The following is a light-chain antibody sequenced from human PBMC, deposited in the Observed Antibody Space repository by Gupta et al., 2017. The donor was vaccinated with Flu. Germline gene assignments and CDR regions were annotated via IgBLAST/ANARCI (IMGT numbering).Light chain of an antibody. CDR2: AAS. CDR3: QQDYSYPIT. V-gene: IGKV1-8*01. Sequence: PSSLSASTGDRVTITCRASQGISSYLAWYQQKPGKAPKLLIYAASTLQSGVPSRLSGSGSGTDFTLTISCLQSEDFATYYCQQDYSYPITFGQGTRLEIK. CDR1: QGISSY. J-gene: IGKJ5*01.